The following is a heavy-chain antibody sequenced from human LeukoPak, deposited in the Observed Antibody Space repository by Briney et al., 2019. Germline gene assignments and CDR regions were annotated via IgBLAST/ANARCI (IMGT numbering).Heavy chain of an antibody. D-gene: IGHD6-13*01. J-gene: IGHJ4*02. Sequence: GGSLRLSCAASGFTFSSYGMHWVRQAPGKGLEWVAVIWYDGGNKYYADSVKGRFTISRDNSKNTLYLQMNSLRAEDTAVYYCARGAIAAADSPTDYWGQGTLVTVSS. CDR3: ARGAIAAADSPTDY. CDR2: IWYDGGNK. CDR1: GFTFSSYG. V-gene: IGHV3-33*01.